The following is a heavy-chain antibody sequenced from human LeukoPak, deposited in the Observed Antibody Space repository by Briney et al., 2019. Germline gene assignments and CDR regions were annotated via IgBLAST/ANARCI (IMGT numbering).Heavy chain of an antibody. D-gene: IGHD5-18*01. V-gene: IGHV3-30*04. CDR2: ISYDGSNK. Sequence: TGGCLRLSCAASGFTFCIYAMHCVRDAPGKGLEWVADISYDGSNKYYADSVKGRFTISRDNSKNTLYLQMNSLRAEDTAVYYCARKSFPYVDTAMDHSYDAFDIWGQGTMVTVSS. J-gene: IGHJ3*02. CDR3: ARKSFPYVDTAMDHSYDAFDI. CDR1: GFTFCIYA.